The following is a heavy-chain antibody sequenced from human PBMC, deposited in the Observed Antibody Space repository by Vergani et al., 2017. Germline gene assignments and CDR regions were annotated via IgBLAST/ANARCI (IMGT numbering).Heavy chain of an antibody. D-gene: IGHD6-6*01. J-gene: IGHJ4*02. CDR1: GGSFSGYY. Sequence: QVQLQQWGAGLLKPSETLSLTCAVYGGSFSGYYWSWIRQPPGKGLEWIGEINHSGSTNYNPSLKSRVTISVDTSKNQFSLKLSSVTAADTAVYYCARDQSSSYYAYFDYWGQGTLVTVSS. CDR3: ARDQSSSYYAYFDY. CDR2: INHSGST. V-gene: IGHV4-34*01.